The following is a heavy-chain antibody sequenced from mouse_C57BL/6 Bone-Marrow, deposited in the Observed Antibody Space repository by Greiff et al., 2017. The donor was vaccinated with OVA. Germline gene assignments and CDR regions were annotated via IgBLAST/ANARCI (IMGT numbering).Heavy chain of an antibody. CDR2: IYPGSGST. J-gene: IGHJ4*01. V-gene: IGHV1-55*01. CDR3: ARDGGNYLYYYAMDY. Sequence: QVQLQQPGAELVKPGASVKMSCKASGYTFTSYWITWVKQRPGQGLEWIGDIYPGSGSTNYNEKFKSKATLTVETSSSTAYMQLSSLTFDDSAVYYCARDGGNYLYYYAMDYWGQGTSVTVSS. CDR1: GYTFTSYW. D-gene: IGHD1-1*02.